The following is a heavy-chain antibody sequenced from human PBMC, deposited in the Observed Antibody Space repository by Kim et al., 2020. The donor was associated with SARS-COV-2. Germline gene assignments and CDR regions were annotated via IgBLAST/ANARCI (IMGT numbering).Heavy chain of an antibody. CDR2: IYHSGST. J-gene: IGHJ4*02. CDR1: GGSISSGGYS. V-gene: IGHV4-30-2*01. Sequence: SETLSLTCAVSGGSISSGGYSWSWIRQPPGKGLEWLGYIYHSGSTYYNPSLKSRVTISVDRSKNQFSLKLSSVTAADTAVYYCARGLGRSSGYYQYYFDYWGEGTLITVSS. CDR3: ARGLGRSSGYYQYYFDY. D-gene: IGHD3-22*01.